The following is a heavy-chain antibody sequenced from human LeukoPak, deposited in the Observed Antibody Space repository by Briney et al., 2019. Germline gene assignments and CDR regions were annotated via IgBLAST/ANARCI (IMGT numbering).Heavy chain of an antibody. CDR3: ARDYYDSSGYYPFDY. J-gene: IGHJ4*02. CDR2: IIPILGIA. D-gene: IGHD3-22*01. CDR1: GYTFTSYG. Sequence: SVKVSCKASGYTFTSYGISWVRQAPGQGLEWMGRIIPILGIANYAQKFQGRVTITADKSTSTAYMELSSLRSEDTAVYYCARDYYDSSGYYPFDYWGQGTLVTVSS. V-gene: IGHV1-69*04.